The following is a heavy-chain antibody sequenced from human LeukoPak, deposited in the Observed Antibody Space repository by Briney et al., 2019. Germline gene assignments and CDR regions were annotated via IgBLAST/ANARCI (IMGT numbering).Heavy chain of an antibody. D-gene: IGHD2-15*01. CDR1: GFTFSTYS. J-gene: IGHJ4*02. CDR2: ISSNNRYI. V-gene: IGHV3-21*04. CDR3: AKGSEYYFDY. Sequence: GGSLRLSCAASGFTFSTYSMNWVRQAPGKGLEWVSSISSNNRYIYYADSVKGRFTISRDNAKNSLYLQMNSLRAEDTAVYYCAKGSEYYFDYWGQGTLVTVSS.